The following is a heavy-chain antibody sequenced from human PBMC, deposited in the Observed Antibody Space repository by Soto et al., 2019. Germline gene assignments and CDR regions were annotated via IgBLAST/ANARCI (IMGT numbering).Heavy chain of an antibody. Sequence: EVQLLESGGGLVQRGGSLRLSCAASKFTFSTYAMTWVRQAPGKGLEWVSDISGSGDNTYYADSVKCRFTISRDNSKSTLYLQMNSLRAEDTAVYYCAKDMVHCTGTRCARYFEKWGRGTLVTVSS. D-gene: IGHD2-8*02. J-gene: IGHJ4*02. CDR3: AKDMVHCTGTRCARYFEK. CDR1: KFTFSTYA. CDR2: ISGSGDNT. V-gene: IGHV3-23*01.